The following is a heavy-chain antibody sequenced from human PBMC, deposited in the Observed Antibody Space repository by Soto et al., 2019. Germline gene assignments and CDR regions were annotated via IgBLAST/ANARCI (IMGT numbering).Heavy chain of an antibody. CDR3: AKEMSLWYGDTAMVPFDY. CDR1: GFTFSSYG. Sequence: HPGGSLRLSCAASGFTFSSYGMHWVRQAPGKGLEWVAVIWYDGSNKYYADSVKGRFTISRDNSKNTLYLQMNSLRAEDTAVYYCAKEMSLWYGDTAMVPFDYWGQGTLVTVSS. CDR2: IWYDGSNK. D-gene: IGHD5-18*01. V-gene: IGHV3-33*06. J-gene: IGHJ4*02.